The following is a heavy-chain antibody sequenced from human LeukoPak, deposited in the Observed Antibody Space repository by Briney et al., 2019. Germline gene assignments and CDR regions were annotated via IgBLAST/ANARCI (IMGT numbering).Heavy chain of an antibody. Sequence: GASVKVSCKASGYTFTSYGISWVRQAPGQGLEWMGWISAYNGNTNYAQKLQGRVTMTTDTSTSTAYMELRSLRSDDTAVYYCARDAITTGTKSIAARADYWGQGTLVTVSS. CDR1: GYTFTSYG. CDR2: ISAYNGNT. D-gene: IGHD6-6*01. V-gene: IGHV1-18*01. CDR3: ARDAITTGTKSIAARADY. J-gene: IGHJ4*02.